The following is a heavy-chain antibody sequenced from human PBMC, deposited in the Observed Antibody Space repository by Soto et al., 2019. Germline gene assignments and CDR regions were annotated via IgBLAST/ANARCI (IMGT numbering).Heavy chain of an antibody. J-gene: IGHJ5*02. V-gene: IGHV3-30-3*01. D-gene: IGHD6-19*01. CDR2: ISYDGSNK. Sequence: GGSLRLSCAASGFTFSSYAMHWVRQAPGKGLEWVAVISYDGSNKYYADSVKGRFTISRDNSKNTLYLQMNSLRAEDTAVYYCARDVVLGSGCPPLRAGFDPWGQGTLVTVSS. CDR1: GFTFSSYA. CDR3: ARDVVLGSGCPPLRAGFDP.